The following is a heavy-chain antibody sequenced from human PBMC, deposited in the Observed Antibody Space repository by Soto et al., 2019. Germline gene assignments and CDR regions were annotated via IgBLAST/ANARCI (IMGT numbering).Heavy chain of an antibody. Sequence: QVQLQESGPGLVKPSETLSLTCTVSGGSISSYYWSWIRQPAGKGLEWIGRIYTSGSTNYNPSLKRRVTMSLDTSKNQFSLKLSSVTAADTAVYYCARDLGLPWFGESTTEFDPWGQGTLVTVSS. J-gene: IGHJ5*02. V-gene: IGHV4-4*07. CDR2: IYTSGST. CDR3: ARDLGLPWFGESTTEFDP. CDR1: GGSISSYY. D-gene: IGHD3-10*01.